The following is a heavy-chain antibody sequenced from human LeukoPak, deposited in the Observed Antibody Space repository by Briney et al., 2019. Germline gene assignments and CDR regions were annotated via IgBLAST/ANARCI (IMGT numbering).Heavy chain of an antibody. J-gene: IGHJ4*02. CDR3: ASSFVEMATTFDY. CDR1: GFTFSSYA. CDR2: ISSNGGST. V-gene: IGHV3-64*01. D-gene: IGHD5-24*01. Sequence: PGGSLRLSCAASGFTFSSYAMHWVRQAPGKGLEYVSAISSNGGSTYYANSVKGRFTISRDNSKNTLYPQMGSLRAEDMAVYYCASSFVEMATTFDYWGQGTLVTVSS.